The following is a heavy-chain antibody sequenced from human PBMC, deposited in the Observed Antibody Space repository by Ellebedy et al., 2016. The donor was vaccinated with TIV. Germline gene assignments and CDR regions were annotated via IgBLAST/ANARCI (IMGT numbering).Heavy chain of an antibody. CDR3: ARSKSATTAYYPLDY. CDR2: IYHSGST. D-gene: IGHD3-9*01. Sequence: MPSETLSLTCTVSGGSVTSYFWTWIRQPPGKGLEWIGYIYHSGSTNYNPSLKSRVTISVDTSKNHFSLNLNSVTAADTAVYYCARSKSATTAYYPLDYWGQGILVTVSS. V-gene: IGHV4-59*08. J-gene: IGHJ4*02. CDR1: GGSVTSYF.